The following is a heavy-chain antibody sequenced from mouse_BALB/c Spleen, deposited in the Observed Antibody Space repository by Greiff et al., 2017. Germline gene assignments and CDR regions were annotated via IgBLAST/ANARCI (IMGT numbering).Heavy chain of an antibody. J-gene: IGHJ4*01. Sequence: EVQLQQSGAELVKPGASVKLSCTASGFNIKDTYMHWVKQRPEQGLEWIGRIDPANGNTKYDPKFQGKATITADTSSNTAYLQLSSLTSEDTAVYYCARSPDYDGAMDYWGQGTSVTVSS. CDR2: IDPANGNT. CDR3: ARSPDYDGAMDY. D-gene: IGHD2-4*01. CDR1: GFNIKDTY. V-gene: IGHV14-3*02.